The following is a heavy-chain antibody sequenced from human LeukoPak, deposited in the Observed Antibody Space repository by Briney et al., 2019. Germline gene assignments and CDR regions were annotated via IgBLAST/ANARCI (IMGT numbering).Heavy chain of an antibody. V-gene: IGHV3-33*01. J-gene: IGHJ6*03. CDR2: IWYDGSNK. CDR1: GFTFSSYG. D-gene: IGHD5-24*01. CDR3: AREDGYYYYMDV. Sequence: GGSLRLSCAASGFTFSSYGMHWARQAPGKGLEWVAVIWYDGSNKYYADSVKGRFTISRDNSKNTLYLQMNSLRAEDTAVYYCAREDGYYYYMDVWGKGTTVTVSS.